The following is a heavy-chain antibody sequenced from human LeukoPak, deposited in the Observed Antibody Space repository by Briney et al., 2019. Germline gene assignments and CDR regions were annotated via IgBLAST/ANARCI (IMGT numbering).Heavy chain of an antibody. J-gene: IGHJ4*02. Sequence: SETLSLTCGVYDGSLSGYYWHWIRQPPGKGLEWIGEINHSGSTNYNPSLKSRVTMSVDKSKNQFSLSLTSVTAADTAVYYCVRDTPGGSYGDYDYWGQGTLVTVSS. D-gene: IGHD4-17*01. CDR1: DGSLSGYY. V-gene: IGHV4-34*01. CDR3: VRDTPGGSYGDYDY. CDR2: INHSGST.